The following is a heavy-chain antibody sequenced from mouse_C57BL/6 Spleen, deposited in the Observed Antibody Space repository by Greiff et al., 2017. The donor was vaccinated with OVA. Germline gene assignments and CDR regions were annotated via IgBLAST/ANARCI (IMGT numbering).Heavy chain of an antibody. CDR3: ARGDDYYAMDY. CDR1: GYTFTSYW. J-gene: IGHJ4*01. CDR2: IYPSDSET. V-gene: IGHV1-61*01. Sequence: QVQLQQPGAELVRPGSSVKLSCKASGYTFTSYWMDWVKQRPGQGLAWIGNIYPSDSETHYNQKFKDKATLTVDKSSSTAYMQLSSLTSEDSAVYYCARGDDYYAMDYWGQGTSVTVSS.